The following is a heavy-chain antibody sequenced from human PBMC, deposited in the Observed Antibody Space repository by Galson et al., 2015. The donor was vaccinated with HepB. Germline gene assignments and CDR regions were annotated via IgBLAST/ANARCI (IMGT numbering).Heavy chain of an antibody. D-gene: IGHD3-10*01. CDR1: GFTFSSYA. CDR3: ANLALWFGELLTRPDY. V-gene: IGHV3-23*01. J-gene: IGHJ4*02. Sequence: SLRLSCAASGFTFSSYAMSWVRQAPGKGLEWVSAISGSGGSTYYADSVKGRFTISRDNSKNTLYLQMNSLRAEDTAVYYCANLALWFGELLTRPDYWGQGTLVTVSS. CDR2: ISGSGGST.